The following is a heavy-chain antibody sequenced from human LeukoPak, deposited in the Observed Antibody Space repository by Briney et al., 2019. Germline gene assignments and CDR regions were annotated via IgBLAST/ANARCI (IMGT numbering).Heavy chain of an antibody. CDR2: IGSSGSTV. D-gene: IGHD3-10*01. CDR1: GFTFSAYE. CDR3: AKAGRGGAITLVRGVKGDYYYMDV. J-gene: IGHJ6*03. V-gene: IGHV3-48*03. Sequence: PGGSLRLSCAASGFTFSAYEMNWVRQAPGKGLEWVSYIGSSGSTVYYADSVKGRFTISRDNSKNTLYLQMNSLRAEDTAVYYCAKAGRGGAITLVRGVKGDYYYMDVWGKGTTVTISS.